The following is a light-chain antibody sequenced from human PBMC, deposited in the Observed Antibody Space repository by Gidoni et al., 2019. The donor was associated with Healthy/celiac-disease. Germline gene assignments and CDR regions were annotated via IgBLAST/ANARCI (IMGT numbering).Light chain of an antibody. V-gene: IGLV3-25*02. CDR1: ALPKQY. CDR2: KDS. CDR3: QSADSSGTSLV. Sequence: SYELTQPPSVSVPPGQTARITCSGDALPKQYAYWYQQKPGQAPVLVIYKDSERPSGFPERFSGSSSGTTVTLTISGVQAEDEADYYCQSADSSGTSLVFGGGTKLTVL. J-gene: IGLJ3*02.